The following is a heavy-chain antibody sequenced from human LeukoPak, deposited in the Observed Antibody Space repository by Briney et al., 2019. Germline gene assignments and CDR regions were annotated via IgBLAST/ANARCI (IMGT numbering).Heavy chain of an antibody. CDR1: GGTFSSYA. CDR3: ARTGPGQLDNYMDV. V-gene: IGHV1-69*05. Sequence: ATVKVSCKASGGTFSSYAISWVRQAPGQGLDWMGGIIPIFGTANYAQKFQGRVTITTDESTSTAYMELSSLRSEDTAVYYCARTGPGQLDNYMDVWGKGTTVTVSS. CDR2: IIPIFGTA. D-gene: IGHD6-6*01. J-gene: IGHJ6*03.